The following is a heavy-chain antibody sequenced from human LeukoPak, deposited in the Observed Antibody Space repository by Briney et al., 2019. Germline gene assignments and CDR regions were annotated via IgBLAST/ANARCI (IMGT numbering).Heavy chain of an antibody. Sequence: SVKVSCKASGGTFSSYAISWVRQAPGQGLELMGRIIPIFGTANYAQKFQGRVTITTDESTSTAYMELSSLRSEDTAVYYCARGHNDFWSGYPFDYWGQGTLVTVSS. J-gene: IGHJ4*02. V-gene: IGHV1-69*05. CDR2: IIPIFGTA. CDR1: GGTFSSYA. CDR3: ARGHNDFWSGYPFDY. D-gene: IGHD3-3*01.